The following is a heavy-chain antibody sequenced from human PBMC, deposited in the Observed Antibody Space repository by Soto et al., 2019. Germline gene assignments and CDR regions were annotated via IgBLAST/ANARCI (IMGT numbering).Heavy chain of an antibody. CDR1: GFTFDDYT. CDR3: AKDAVQYSGSRSPTYYFDY. J-gene: IGHJ4*02. D-gene: IGHD1-26*01. CDR2: ISWDGGST. V-gene: IGHV3-43*01. Sequence: GGSLRLSCAASGFTFDDYTMHWVRQAPGKGLEWVSLISWDGGSTYYADSVKGRFTISRDNSKNSLYLQMNSLRTEDTALYYCAKDAVQYSGSRSPTYYFDYWGQGTLVTVSS.